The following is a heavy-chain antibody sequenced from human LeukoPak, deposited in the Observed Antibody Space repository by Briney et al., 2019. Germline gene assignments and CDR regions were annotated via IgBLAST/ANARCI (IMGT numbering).Heavy chain of an antibody. J-gene: IGHJ4*02. CDR1: GFTASSDY. CDR2: IYSGGST. Sequence: GGSLRLSCVASGFTASSDYMSWVRQAPGKGLEWVSVIYSGGSTDYADSVRGRFTISRDKSNNTLYLQRNSLRAEDTAVYFCAAEKPGTGTFLAYWGPGTLVTVSS. V-gene: IGHV3-53*01. D-gene: IGHD1-1*01. CDR3: AAEKPGTGTFLAY.